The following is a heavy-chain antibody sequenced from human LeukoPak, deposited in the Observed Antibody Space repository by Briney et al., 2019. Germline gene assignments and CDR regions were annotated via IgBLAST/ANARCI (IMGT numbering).Heavy chain of an antibody. V-gene: IGHV3-30*18. Sequence: PGGSLRLSCAAYGFTFSSYGMHWVRQAPGKGLEWVAVISYDGSNKYYADSVKGRFTISRDNSKNTLYLQMNSLRAEDTAVYYCAKLGRDSSGPRGLFDYWGQGTLVTVSS. J-gene: IGHJ4*02. CDR3: AKLGRDSSGPRGLFDY. D-gene: IGHD3-22*01. CDR2: ISYDGSNK. CDR1: GFTFSSYG.